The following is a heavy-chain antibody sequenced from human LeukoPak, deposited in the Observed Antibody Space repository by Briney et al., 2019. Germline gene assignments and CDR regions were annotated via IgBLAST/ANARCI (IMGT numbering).Heavy chain of an antibody. CDR1: GDSVSSNSAA. V-gene: IGHV6-1*01. CDR3: ARVHIATEFDAFDI. D-gene: IGHD6-13*01. Sequence: SQTLSLTCAISGDSVSSNSAAWNRIRQSPSRGLEWLGRTYYRSKWYNDYAVSVKSRITINPDTSKNQFSLQRNSVTPEDTAVYYCARVHIATEFDAFDIWGQGTMVTVSS. J-gene: IGHJ3*02. CDR2: TYYRSKWYN.